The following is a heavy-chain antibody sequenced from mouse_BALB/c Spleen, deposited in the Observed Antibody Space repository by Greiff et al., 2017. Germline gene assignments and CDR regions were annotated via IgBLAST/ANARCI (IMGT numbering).Heavy chain of an antibody. CDR1: GFTFSSYT. V-gene: IGHV5-12-2*01. CDR2: ISNGGGST. CDR3: ARRGYDYEFAY. J-gene: IGHJ3*01. D-gene: IGHD2-4*01. Sequence: EVQLQQSGGGLVQPGGSLKLSCAASGFTFSSYTMSWVRQTPEKRLEWVAYISNGGGSTYYPDTVKGRFTISRDNAKNTLYLQMSSLKSEDTAMYYCARRGYDYEFAYWGQGTLVTVSA.